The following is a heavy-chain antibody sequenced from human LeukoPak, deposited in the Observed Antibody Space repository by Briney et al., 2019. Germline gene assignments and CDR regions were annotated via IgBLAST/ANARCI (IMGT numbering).Heavy chain of an antibody. CDR1: GFTFSSYA. J-gene: IGHJ3*02. Sequence: PGRSLRLSCAASGFTFSSYAMHWVRQAPGKGLEWVAVISYDGSNKYYADSVKGRFTISRDNSKNTLYLQMNSLRAEDTAVYYCARDPRGLEAFDIWGQGTMVTVSS. D-gene: IGHD3-3*01. CDR3: ARDPRGLEAFDI. V-gene: IGHV3-30-3*01. CDR2: ISYDGSNK.